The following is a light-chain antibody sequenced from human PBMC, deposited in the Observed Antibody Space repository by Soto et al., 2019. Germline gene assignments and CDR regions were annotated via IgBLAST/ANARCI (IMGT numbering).Light chain of an antibody. CDR3: EQRSNWPSIT. V-gene: IGKV3-11*01. Sequence: EIVLTQSPATLSLSPGERATLSCRASQSVSSYVAWYQQKPGQAPRLLIYDASNKATGIPARFSGSGSGTDFALTISSLEPEDFAFYYCEQRSNWPSITFGQGTRLEIK. CDR2: DAS. J-gene: IGKJ5*01. CDR1: QSVSSY.